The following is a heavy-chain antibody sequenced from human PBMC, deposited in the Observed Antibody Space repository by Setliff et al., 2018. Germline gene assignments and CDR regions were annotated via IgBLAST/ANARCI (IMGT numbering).Heavy chain of an antibody. D-gene: IGHD2-15*01. J-gene: IGHJ4*02. CDR1: STYR. Sequence: STYRMHWVRQAPGKGLERVAVIWDDGGNKYHADSVKGRFTISRDNSKNTLYLQMNSLRPEDTAVYYCARTCSGSGCYAGLESWGQGTPVTVSS. V-gene: IGHV3-33*01. CDR2: IWDDGGNK. CDR3: ARTCSGSGCYAGLES.